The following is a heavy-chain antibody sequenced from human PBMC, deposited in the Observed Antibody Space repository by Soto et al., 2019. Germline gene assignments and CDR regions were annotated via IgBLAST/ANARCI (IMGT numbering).Heavy chain of an antibody. CDR1: GGSISGYY. J-gene: IGHJ6*02. CDR2: IYYSGST. D-gene: IGHD3-9*01. CDR3: ARAPYDILTGYRYYYYGMDV. Sequence: PSETLSLTCTVSGGSISGYYWSWIRPQPGKGLEWIGYIYYSGSTNYNPSLKSRVTISVDTSKNQFSLKLSSVTAADTAVYYCARAPYDILTGYRYYYYGMDVWGQGTTVTVSS. V-gene: IGHV4-59*01.